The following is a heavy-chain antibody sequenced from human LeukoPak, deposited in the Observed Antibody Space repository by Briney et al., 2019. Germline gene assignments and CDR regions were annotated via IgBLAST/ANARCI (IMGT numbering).Heavy chain of an antibody. CDR1: GGSISSGSYY. J-gene: IGHJ4*02. D-gene: IGHD6-19*01. V-gene: IGHV4-39*07. CDR3: ARAELVAVAGCYFDY. Sequence: SETLSLTCTVSGGSISSGSYYWGWIRQPPGKGLEWIGNIYYSGSTYYNPSLKSRVTISVDTSKNQFSLKLSSVTAADTAVYYCARAELVAVAGCYFDYWGQGTLVTVSS. CDR2: IYYSGST.